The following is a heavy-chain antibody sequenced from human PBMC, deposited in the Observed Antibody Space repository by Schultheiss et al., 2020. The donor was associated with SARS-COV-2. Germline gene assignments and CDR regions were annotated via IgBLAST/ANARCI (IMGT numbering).Heavy chain of an antibody. CDR3: AKDRGYSSSRGPVDY. Sequence: GESLKISCAASGFTFSNYWMHWVRQVPGKGLVWISRINTDGSIRNYADSVKGRFTISRDNAKNTLYLQMNSLKAEDTAVYYCAKDRGYSSSRGPVDYWGQGALVTVSS. CDR1: GFTFSNYW. D-gene: IGHD6-13*01. V-gene: IGHV3-74*01. CDR2: INTDGSIR. J-gene: IGHJ4*02.